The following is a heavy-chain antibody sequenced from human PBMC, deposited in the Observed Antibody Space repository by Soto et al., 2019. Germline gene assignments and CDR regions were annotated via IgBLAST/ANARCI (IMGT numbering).Heavy chain of an antibody. CDR1: GGSISSGGYS. CDR3: ARGGRVVVVAARDAFES. V-gene: IGHV4-30-2*01. CDR2: IYHSGST. J-gene: IGHJ3*02. D-gene: IGHD2-15*01. Sequence: SETLPLTCAVSGGSISSGGYSWSWIREPPGKGLEWIGYIYHSGSTYYNPSLKSRVTISVDTSKNQFSLKLSSVTAADTAVYYCARGGRVVVVAARDAFESRAQRKTVPVSS.